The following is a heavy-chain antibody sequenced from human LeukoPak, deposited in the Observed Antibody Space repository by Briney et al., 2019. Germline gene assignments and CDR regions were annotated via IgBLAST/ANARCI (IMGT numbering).Heavy chain of an antibody. CDR3: ARDYRMVRGAIRYYYYGMDV. CDR1: GYTFTGYY. J-gene: IGHJ6*02. CDR2: INPNSGGT. Sequence: ASVEVSCKASGYTFTGYYMHWVRQAPGQGLEWMGWINPNSGGTNYAQKFQDRVTMTRNTSISTAYMELSRLRSDDTAVYYCARDYRMVRGAIRYYYYGMDVWGQGTTVTVSS. D-gene: IGHD3-10*01. V-gene: IGHV1-2*02.